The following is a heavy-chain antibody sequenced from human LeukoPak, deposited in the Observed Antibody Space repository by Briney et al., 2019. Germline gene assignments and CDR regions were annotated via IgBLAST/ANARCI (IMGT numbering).Heavy chain of an antibody. Sequence: GGSLRLSCAASGFTFSSYELIWVRQAPGKGLEWVSYISGSGTIIYYADSVKGRFTVSRDNAKNSLYLQMNSLRAEDTAVYYCARDAHSYDPLTDYCIRGGMDVWGQGTPVTVSS. J-gene: IGHJ6*02. V-gene: IGHV3-48*03. CDR2: ISGSGTII. D-gene: IGHD3-9*01. CDR1: GFTFSSYE. CDR3: ARDAHSYDPLTDYCIRGGMDV.